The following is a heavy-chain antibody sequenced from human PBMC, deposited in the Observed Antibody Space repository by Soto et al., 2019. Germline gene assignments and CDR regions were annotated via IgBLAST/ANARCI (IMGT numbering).Heavy chain of an antibody. V-gene: IGHV4-34*01. CDR1: GGSFSGYY. CDR3: ARGKLSDYVWGSYRYHFDD. CDR2: INHSGST. J-gene: IGHJ4*02. Sequence: ASETRSLTCAVYGGSFSGYYWSWIRQPPGKGLEWIGEINHSGSTNYNPSLKSRVTISVDTSKNQFSLKLSSVTAADTAVYYCARGKLSDYVWGSYRYHFDDWGQGTVVTVSS. D-gene: IGHD3-16*02.